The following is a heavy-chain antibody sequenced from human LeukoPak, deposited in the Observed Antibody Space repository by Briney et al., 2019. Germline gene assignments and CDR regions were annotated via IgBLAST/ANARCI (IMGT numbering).Heavy chain of an antibody. CDR3: AELGITMIGGV. D-gene: IGHD3-10*02. CDR1: GFTFSSYS. CDR2: ISTSSSYI. Sequence: AGGSLRLSCTASGFTFSSYSMNWVRQAPGKGLEWVSSISTSSSYIYYADSVKGRFTISRDNAKNSLYLQMNSPRAEDTAVYYYAELGITMIGGVWGKGTTVTISS. J-gene: IGHJ6*04. V-gene: IGHV3-21*01.